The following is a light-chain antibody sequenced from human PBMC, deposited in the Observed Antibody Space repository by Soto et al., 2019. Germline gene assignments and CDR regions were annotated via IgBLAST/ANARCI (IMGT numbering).Light chain of an antibody. CDR2: EVR. J-gene: IGLJ3*02. Sequence: QSALTQPASVSGSPGQSITISCTGTSTDVGSYNYVSWYQPHPGKAPKLMIYEVRNRPSGVSDRFSGSKSGKTASLIIFGVQAEDEADYYCSSYTTSATQVLGEGTKVTVL. CDR3: SSYTTSATQV. CDR1: STDVGSYNY. V-gene: IGLV2-14*01.